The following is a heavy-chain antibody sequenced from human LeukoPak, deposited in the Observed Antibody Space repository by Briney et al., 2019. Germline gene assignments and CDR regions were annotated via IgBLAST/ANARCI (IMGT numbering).Heavy chain of an antibody. J-gene: IGHJ6*04. Sequence: SETLSLTCTVSGGSISSYYWSWIRQPPGKGLEWIGYIYYGGSTNYNPSLKSRVTISVDTSKNQFSLKLSSVTAADTAVYYCSGNYYYYGMDVWGKGTTVTVSS. CDR3: SGNYYYYGMDV. CDR2: IYYGGST. V-gene: IGHV4-59*01. D-gene: IGHD1-1*01. CDR1: GGSISSYY.